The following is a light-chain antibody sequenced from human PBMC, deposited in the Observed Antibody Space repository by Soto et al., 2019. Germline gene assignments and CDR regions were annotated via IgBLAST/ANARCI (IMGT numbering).Light chain of an antibody. Sequence: ELVLTQSPATLSVSPGDRATLSCRASQSVTSNLAWYQQKPGQAPRLLIYGASTGATGIPARFSGSGSGTEFTLTISSLQSEDFAVYFCQQYNNWPPITFGQGTRLEIK. J-gene: IGKJ5*01. CDR2: GAS. CDR3: QQYNNWPPIT. V-gene: IGKV3-15*01. CDR1: QSVTSN.